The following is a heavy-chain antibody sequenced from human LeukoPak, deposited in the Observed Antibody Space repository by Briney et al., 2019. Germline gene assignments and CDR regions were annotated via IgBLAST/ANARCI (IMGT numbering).Heavy chain of an antibody. J-gene: IGHJ6*02. CDR2: IRSKANSYAT. CDR1: GFTFSGSA. V-gene: IGHV3-73*01. Sequence: GGSLRLSCAASGFTFSGSAMHWVRQASGKGLEWVGRIRSKANSYATAYAASVKGRFTISRDDSKNTAYLQMNSLKTEDTAVYYCTRPNGEVPSTDYYYGMDVWGQGTTVTVSS. CDR3: TRPNGEVPSTDYYYGMDV. D-gene: IGHD3-10*01.